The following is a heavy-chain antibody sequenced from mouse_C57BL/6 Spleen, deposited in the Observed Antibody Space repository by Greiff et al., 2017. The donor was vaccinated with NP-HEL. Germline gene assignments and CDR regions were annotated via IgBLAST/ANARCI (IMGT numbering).Heavy chain of an antibody. CDR2: IYPSDSET. V-gene: IGHV1-61*01. CDR3: ARGGADYCGSSYFDY. J-gene: IGHJ2*01. CDR1: GYTFTSYW. Sequence: QVQLQQPGAELVRPGSSVKLSCTASGYTFTSYWMDWVQQRPGQGLEWIGNIYPSDSETHYNQKYKDNDTLLGDKTANTAYMQLSSLTSEDSAVYDRARGGADYCGSSYFDYWGQGTTLTVSS. D-gene: IGHD1-1*01.